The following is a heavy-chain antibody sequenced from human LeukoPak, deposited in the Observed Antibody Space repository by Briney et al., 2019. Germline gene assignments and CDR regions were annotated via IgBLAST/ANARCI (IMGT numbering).Heavy chain of an antibody. D-gene: IGHD2-15*01. J-gene: IGHJ4*02. Sequence: KTSETLSLTCTVSGGSISSSSYYWGWIRQPPGKGLEWIGSIYYSGSTYYNPSLKSRLTISVDTYKNQFSLKLRSVTAADTAVYFCARDVVGGSLSVPAATRDDYWGQGTLVTVSS. CDR3: ARDVVGGSLSVPAATRDDY. CDR2: IYYSGST. V-gene: IGHV4-39*07. CDR1: GGSISSSSYY.